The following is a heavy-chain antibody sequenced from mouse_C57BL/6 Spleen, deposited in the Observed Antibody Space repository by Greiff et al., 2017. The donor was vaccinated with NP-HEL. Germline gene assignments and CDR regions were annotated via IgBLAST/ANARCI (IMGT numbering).Heavy chain of an antibody. CDR3: ARPFITYYAMDY. CDR2: LSSGSSTI. CDR1: GFTFSDYG. J-gene: IGHJ4*01. V-gene: IGHV5-17*01. Sequence: EVKLMESGGGLVKPGGSLKLSCAASGFTFSDYGMHWVRQAPEKGLAWVAYLSSGSSTIYYADTVKGRFTTSRDNAKNTLFLQMTSLRSEDTAMYYCARPFITYYAMDYWGQGTSVTVSS. D-gene: IGHD1-1*01.